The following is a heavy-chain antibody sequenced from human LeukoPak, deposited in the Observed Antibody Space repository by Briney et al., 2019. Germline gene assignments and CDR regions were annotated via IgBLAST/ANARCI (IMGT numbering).Heavy chain of an antibody. D-gene: IGHD6-19*01. J-gene: IGHJ4*02. Sequence: PGGSLRLSCAASGFTVSSNYMHGVRQAPGKGLEGVSVLYRGGETYYADSVKGRFTISRDNSKNTLYLQMHSLRAEDTAVYYCASIGSSGWYFDYWGQGTLVTVSS. CDR3: ASIGSSGWYFDY. CDR2: LYRGGET. V-gene: IGHV3-53*01. CDR1: GFTVSSNY.